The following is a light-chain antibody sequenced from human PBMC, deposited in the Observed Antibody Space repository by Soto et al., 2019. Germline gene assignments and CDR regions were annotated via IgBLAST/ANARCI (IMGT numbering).Light chain of an antibody. CDR1: SSDIGTYNS. Sequence: QSALTQPAYVSGSPGQSITISCTGTSSDIGTYNSVSWYQHHPGKAPKLLIFEVIDRPSGVSDRFSGSKSGNTASLTISGLQPEDEADYYCCSYTSTYTLVFGGGTKVTVL. CDR3: CSYTSTYTLV. J-gene: IGLJ3*02. CDR2: EVI. V-gene: IGLV2-14*01.